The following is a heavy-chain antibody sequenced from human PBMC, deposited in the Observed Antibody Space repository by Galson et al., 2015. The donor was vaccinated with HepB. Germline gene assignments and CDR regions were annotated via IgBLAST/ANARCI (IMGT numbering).Heavy chain of an antibody. CDR3: AKWFSSSSELNWFDP. CDR1: GFTFSSYA. D-gene: IGHD6-13*01. V-gene: IGHV3-23*01. CDR2: ISGSGGST. J-gene: IGHJ5*02. Sequence: SLRLSCAASGFTFSSYAMSWVRQAPGKGLEWVSAISGSGGSTYYADSVKGRFTISRDNSKNTLYLQMNSLRAEDTAVYYCAKWFSSSSELNWFDPWGQGTLVTVSS.